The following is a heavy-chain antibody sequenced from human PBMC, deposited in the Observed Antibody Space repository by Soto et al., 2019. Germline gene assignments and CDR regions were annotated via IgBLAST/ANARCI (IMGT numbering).Heavy chain of an antibody. CDR3: ARELRTGQNWFDP. Sequence: KTSETLSLTCTVSGGSISSGGYYWSWIRQHPGKGLEWIGYIYYSGSTYYNPSLKSRVTISVDTSKNQFSLKLSSVTAADTAVYYCARELRTGQNWFDPWGQGTLVTVSS. CDR1: GGSISSGGYY. V-gene: IGHV4-31*03. J-gene: IGHJ5*02. CDR2: IYYSGST.